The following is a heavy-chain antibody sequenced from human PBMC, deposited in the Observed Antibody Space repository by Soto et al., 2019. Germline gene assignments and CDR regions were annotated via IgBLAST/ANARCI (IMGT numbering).Heavy chain of an antibody. CDR1: GFTFSSYA. D-gene: IGHD6-6*01. V-gene: IGHV3-23*01. J-gene: IGHJ4*02. Sequence: EVQLLESGGGLVQPGGSLRLSCAASGFTFSSYAMSWVRQAPGKGLEWVSAISGSGGSTYYADSVKGRFTISRDNSKNTLYLQMTSLRAEDTAVYYCAKDGPKYSSSQLYYFDYWGQGTLVTVSS. CDR2: ISGSGGST. CDR3: AKDGPKYSSSQLYYFDY.